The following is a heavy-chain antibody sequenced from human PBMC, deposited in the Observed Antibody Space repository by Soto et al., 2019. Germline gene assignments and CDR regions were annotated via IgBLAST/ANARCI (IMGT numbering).Heavy chain of an antibody. CDR2: INHTGST. Sequence: QVQLQQWGAGLLKPSETLSLSCSVYGTSFSNSYWSWIRQAPGKGLEWLGEINHTGSTNYNPSLKSRVTISVDASKKECSLKLRSVTAADTAVYYCARVGQLFPDLDLWGRGTLVSGSS. CDR1: GTSFSNSY. J-gene: IGHJ2*01. V-gene: IGHV4-34*01. CDR3: ARVGQLFPDLDL. D-gene: IGHD3-10*01.